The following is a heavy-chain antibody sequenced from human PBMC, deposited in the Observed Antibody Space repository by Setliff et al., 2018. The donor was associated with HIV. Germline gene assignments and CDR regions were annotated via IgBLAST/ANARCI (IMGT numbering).Heavy chain of an antibody. D-gene: IGHD4-17*01. CDR1: GFTFRRYW. J-gene: IGHJ6*03. CDR3: VKGTPDYDTNPFYYYFYMHV. V-gene: IGHV3-7*03. Sequence: GGSLRLSCAASGFTFRRYWMNWVRQAPGKGLEWVANIKEDGSEKYYVDSVKGRFTISRDNSQNTLYLQMNGLRVEDAAVYYCVKGTPDYDTNPFYYYFYMHVWGKGTTVTVSS. CDR2: IKEDGSEK.